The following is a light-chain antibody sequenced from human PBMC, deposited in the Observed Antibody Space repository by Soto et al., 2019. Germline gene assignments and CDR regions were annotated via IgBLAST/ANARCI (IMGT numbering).Light chain of an antibody. J-gene: IGKJ4*01. CDR3: QQYGSSP. CDR1: QSVSSSY. CDR2: GAS. V-gene: IGKV3-20*01. Sequence: IVLTHSPGTLSLSAGEIATLSCRASQSVSSSYLAWYQQKPGQALRLLIYGASSRATGIPDRFSGSGSGTDFTLTISRLEPEDFAVYYCQQYGSSPFGGGTKVDIK.